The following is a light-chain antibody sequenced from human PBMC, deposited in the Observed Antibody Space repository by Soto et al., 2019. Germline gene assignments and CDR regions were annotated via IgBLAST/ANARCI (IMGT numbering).Light chain of an antibody. CDR1: QSVSSN. J-gene: IGKJ1*01. V-gene: IGKV3-15*01. CDR3: QQYNNWPGT. Sequence: DILMTQSPATLSLSPGGRATLSCRASQSVSSNLAWYQQKPGQAPSLLIQRASTRATGIPARFSGSGSGTEFTLTIRSLQSEDFAVYFCQQYNNWPGTFGQGTKVEIK. CDR2: RAS.